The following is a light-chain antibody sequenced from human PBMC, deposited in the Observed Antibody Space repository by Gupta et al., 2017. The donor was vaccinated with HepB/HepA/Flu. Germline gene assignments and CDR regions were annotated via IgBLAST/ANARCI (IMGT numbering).Light chain of an antibody. CDR1: SSDVGNYNR. Sequence: QSALTQPASVSESTRQSITISCTGTSSDVGNYNRVSWYQQHPGNAPKLIIYDVIKRPSGDSNRFSDSESGNTATLTISGLQAEDEADYYCCAHAGTFYVFGTGTKVTV. V-gene: IGLV2-23*02. CDR2: DVI. J-gene: IGLJ1*01. CDR3: CAHAGTFYV.